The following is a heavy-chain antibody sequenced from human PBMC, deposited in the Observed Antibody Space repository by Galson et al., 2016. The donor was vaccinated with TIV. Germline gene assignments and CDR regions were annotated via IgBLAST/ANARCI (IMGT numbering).Heavy chain of an antibody. CDR3: ARQGYYDSRGYYGS. V-gene: IGHV5-10-1*01. CDR2: IDPSDSDA. J-gene: IGHJ5*02. CDR1: GYSFTNYW. Sequence: QSGAEVKKPGESLRISCKASGYSFTNYWISWVRQMPGKGPEWVGRIDPSDSDANYSPSFQGHVTISADKSISTAYLQWSSLTASDTAMYYCARQGYYDSRGYYGSWGQGTLVTVSS. D-gene: IGHD3-22*01.